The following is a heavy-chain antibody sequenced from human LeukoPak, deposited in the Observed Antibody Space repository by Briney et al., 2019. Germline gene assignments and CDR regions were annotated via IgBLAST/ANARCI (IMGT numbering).Heavy chain of an antibody. D-gene: IGHD2-2*01. CDR3: ARGIVVVPAAIGGRRDWFDP. J-gene: IGHJ5*02. CDR1: GYTFTSYD. V-gene: IGHV1-8*01. Sequence: EASVKVSCKASGYTFTSYDINWVRQATGQGLEWMGWMNPNSGNTGYAQKFQGRVTMTRNTSISTAYMELSSLRCEDTAVYYCARGIVVVPAAIGGRRDWFDPWGQGTLVTVSS. CDR2: MNPNSGNT.